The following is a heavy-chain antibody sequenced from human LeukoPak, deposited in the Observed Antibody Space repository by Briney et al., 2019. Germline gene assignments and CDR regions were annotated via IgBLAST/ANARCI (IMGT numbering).Heavy chain of an antibody. CDR1: GGSISSGGYS. J-gene: IGHJ4*02. CDR3: ARLRGYREPYFDY. V-gene: IGHV4-61*08. Sequence: SETLSLTCAVSGGSISSGGYSWSWIRQPPGKGLEWIGYIYYSGSTNYNPSLKSRVTISVDTSKNQFSLKLSSVTAADTAVYYCARLRGYREPYFDYWGQGTLVTVSS. CDR2: IYYSGST. D-gene: IGHD5-18*01.